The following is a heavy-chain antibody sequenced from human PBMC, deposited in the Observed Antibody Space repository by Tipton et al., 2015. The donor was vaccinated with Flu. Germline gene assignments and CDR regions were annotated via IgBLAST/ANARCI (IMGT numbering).Heavy chain of an antibody. D-gene: IGHD1-1*01. Sequence: QVQLVQSGAEVKKPGASVKVSCKASGYTFSSYEINWVRQATGQGLEWMGWMNPNSGNTGYAQKFQGRVTMTRNTSISTAYMELTSLTPEDTAVYYCARNRQQSRYFDLWGRGTLVTVSS. J-gene: IGHJ2*01. V-gene: IGHV1-8*01. CDR2: MNPNSGNT. CDR1: GYTFSSYE. CDR3: ARNRQQSRYFDL.